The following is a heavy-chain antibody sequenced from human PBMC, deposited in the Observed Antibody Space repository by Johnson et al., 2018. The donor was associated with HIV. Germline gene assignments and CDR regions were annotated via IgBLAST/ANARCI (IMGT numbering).Heavy chain of an antibody. V-gene: IGHV3-23*04. Sequence: EVQLVESGGGLVQPGRSLKLSCAASGFTFDDYAMHWVRQAPGKGLEWVSAISGSGGSTYYADSVKGRFTISRDNSKNTLYLQMNSLRAEDTAVYYCARSQIDAFDIWGQGTMVTVSS. CDR3: ARSQIDAFDI. CDR1: GFTFDDYA. J-gene: IGHJ3*02. CDR2: ISGSGGST.